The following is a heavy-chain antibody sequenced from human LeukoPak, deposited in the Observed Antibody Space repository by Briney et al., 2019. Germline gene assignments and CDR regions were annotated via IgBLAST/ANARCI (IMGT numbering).Heavy chain of an antibody. CDR3: VRDLVATIDHYYYVMDV. CDR1: GDSVSSGSYC. CDR2: IDNREKT. Sequence: PSETLSLTCIVSGDSVSSGSYCWSCIRQPPGKGLVWLRHIDNREKTNNNPSLKSRDTISVDTSKNQLSLTLSSVTAADTAVYFCVRDLVATIDHYYYVMDVWGQGTTVTVSS. V-gene: IGHV4-61*01. D-gene: IGHD5-12*01. J-gene: IGHJ6*02.